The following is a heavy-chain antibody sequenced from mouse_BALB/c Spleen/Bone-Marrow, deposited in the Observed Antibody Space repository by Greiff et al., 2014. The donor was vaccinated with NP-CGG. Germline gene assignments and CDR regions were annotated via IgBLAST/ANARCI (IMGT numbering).Heavy chain of an antibody. CDR2: IDPENGDT. CDR3: NRYDWYFDV. Sequence: DVQLQESGAELVRSGASVKLSCTASCFNIKDYYMHWVKQRPEQGLEWIGWIDPENGDTEYAPKFQGKATMTADTSSNTAYLQLSSLTSEDAAVYYCNRYDWYFDVWGAGTTVTVSS. V-gene: IGHV14-4*02. J-gene: IGHJ1*01. D-gene: IGHD2-14*01. CDR1: CFNIKDYY.